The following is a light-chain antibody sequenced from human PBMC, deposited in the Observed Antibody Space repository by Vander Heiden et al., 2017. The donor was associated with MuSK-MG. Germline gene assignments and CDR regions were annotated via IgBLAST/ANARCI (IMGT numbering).Light chain of an antibody. J-gene: IGKJ4*01. CDR2: WAS. V-gene: IGKV4-1*01. CDR3: QQYDSNPLIT. Sequence: DIVMTQSPDSLAVSLGERATINCKSSQSVLYSSNNKNYLAWYQQKPGQPPKLLIYWASTRESGVPDRFSGSGSGTDFTLTISSLQAEDVAVYYCQQYDSNPLITFGGGTKVEIK. CDR1: QSVLYSSNNKNY.